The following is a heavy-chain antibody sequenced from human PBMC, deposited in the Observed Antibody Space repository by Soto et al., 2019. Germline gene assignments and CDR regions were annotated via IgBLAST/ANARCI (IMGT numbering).Heavy chain of an antibody. V-gene: IGHV4-59*01. D-gene: IGHD6-13*01. J-gene: IGHJ5*02. Sequence: PSETLSLTGTVSGGPISSYYWSWIRQSPGKGLEWIGYLYYSGRTNYNPSLKSRATISVDTSKNQLSLKLNSVTAADTAVYYWATSIIAAAGGWFDPWRQGTLVTVSS. CDR1: GGPISSYY. CDR3: ATSIIAAAGGWFDP. CDR2: LYYSGRT.